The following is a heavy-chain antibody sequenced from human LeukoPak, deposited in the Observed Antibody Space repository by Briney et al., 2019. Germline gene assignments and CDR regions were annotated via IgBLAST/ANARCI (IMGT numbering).Heavy chain of an antibody. Sequence: GGSLRLSCVGSDHAMHWVRQAPGKGLECVSGIDWNSGRIGYADSVKGRFTISRDNAKNSLYLQMNSLRAEDTALYYCGKDVLAGGLDVWGQGTTVTVSS. CDR1: DHA. CDR3: GKDVLAGGLDV. V-gene: IGHV3-9*01. J-gene: IGHJ6*02. CDR2: IDWNSGRI.